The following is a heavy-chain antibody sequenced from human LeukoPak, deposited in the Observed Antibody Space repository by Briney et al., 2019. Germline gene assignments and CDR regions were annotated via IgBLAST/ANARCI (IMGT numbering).Heavy chain of an antibody. J-gene: IGHJ6*03. CDR2: IYYSGST. D-gene: IGHD5-24*01. CDR3: ARHLRRDGYKGHYYYYYMDV. Sequence: SETLSLTCTVSGGSISSSSYYWGWIRQPPGKGLEWIGSIYYSGSTYYNPSLKSRVTISVDTSKNQFSLKLSSVTAADTAVYYCARHLRRDGYKGHYYYYYMDVWGKGTTVTVSS. V-gene: IGHV4-39*01. CDR1: GGSISSSSYY.